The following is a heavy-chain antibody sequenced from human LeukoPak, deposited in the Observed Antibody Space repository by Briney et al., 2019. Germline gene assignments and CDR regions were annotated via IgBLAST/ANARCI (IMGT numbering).Heavy chain of an antibody. V-gene: IGHV3-21*01. Sequence: GGSLRLSCAASGFTFSSYSMSWVRQAPGKGLEWVSSISSSSSYIYYADSVKGRFTISRDNAKNSLYLQMNSLRAKDTAVYYCARDKCSGGSCYLYFDYWGQGTLVTVSS. CDR2: ISSSSSYI. CDR1: GFTFSSYS. D-gene: IGHD2-15*01. J-gene: IGHJ4*02. CDR3: ARDKCSGGSCYLYFDY.